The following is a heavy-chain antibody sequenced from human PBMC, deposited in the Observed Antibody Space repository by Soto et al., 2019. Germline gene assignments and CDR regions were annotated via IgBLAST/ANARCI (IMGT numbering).Heavy chain of an antibody. J-gene: IGHJ4*02. CDR1: GFTFSSYA. Sequence: GGSLRLSCAASGFTFSSYAMHWVRQAPGKGLEWVAVISYDGSNKYYADSVKGRFTISRDNSKNTLYLQMNSLRAEDTAVYYCARDGPVEMATTIENLAYDYWGQGTLVTVSS. D-gene: IGHD1-1*01. V-gene: IGHV3-30-3*01. CDR3: ARDGPVEMATTIENLAYDY. CDR2: ISYDGSNK.